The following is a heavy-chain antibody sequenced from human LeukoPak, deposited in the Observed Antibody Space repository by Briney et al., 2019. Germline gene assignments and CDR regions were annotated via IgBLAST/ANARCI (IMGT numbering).Heavy chain of an antibody. CDR1: GGSISSYY. V-gene: IGHV4-59*08. CDR3: ARGPAARETGTFDY. CDR2: IYYSGST. D-gene: IGHD2-2*01. Sequence: PSETLSLTCTVSGGSISSYYWSWIRQPPGKGLEWIGYIYYSGSTNYNPSLKSRVTISVDTSKNQFSLKLSSVTAADTAVYYCARGPAARETGTFDYWGQGTLVTVSS. J-gene: IGHJ4*02.